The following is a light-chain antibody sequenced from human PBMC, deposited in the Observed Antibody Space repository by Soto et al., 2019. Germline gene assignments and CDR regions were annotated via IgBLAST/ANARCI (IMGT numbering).Light chain of an antibody. J-gene: IGKJ5*01. V-gene: IGKV3-11*01. CDR1: HNFRSY. CDR3: QQRSNWRGT. CDR2: DAS. Sequence: DTVLTQSPARLSLSRGERATLPLRGSHNFRSYLAWYPQEPGQAPRLLISDASNRATGIPARFSGSGSGTDFTLTISSLEPEDFAVYYCQQRSNWRGTCGQGTRLEIK.